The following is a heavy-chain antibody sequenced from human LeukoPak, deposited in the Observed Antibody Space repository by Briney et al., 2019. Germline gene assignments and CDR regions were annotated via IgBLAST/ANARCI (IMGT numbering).Heavy chain of an antibody. Sequence: GGPLRLSCAASGLTFSKAWMSWVRQAPGKGLEWVSVVYSGDSTYYDDSVKGRFTIARDNSKNTLDLQMNSLRDEDTGVYYCARADGYSSWFVHWGQGTLVTVSS. CDR1: GLTFSKAW. V-gene: IGHV3-53*01. D-gene: IGHD5-18*01. J-gene: IGHJ5*02. CDR3: ARADGYSSWFVH. CDR2: VYSGDST.